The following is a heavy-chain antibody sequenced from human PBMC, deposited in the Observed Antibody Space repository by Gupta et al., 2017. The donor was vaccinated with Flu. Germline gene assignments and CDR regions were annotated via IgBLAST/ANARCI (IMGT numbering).Heavy chain of an antibody. V-gene: IGHV4-39*01. J-gene: IGHJ4*02. CDR1: SRNLY. CDR3: AGRDGDY. Sequence: SRNLYWGWVRQPPGKGLEWIGNIYSNGTTDYNPSLQSRVIISVDTSKNQLSLTLRSVAAAYTAVYFCAGRDGDYWGQGTLVTVSS. CDR2: IYSNGTT.